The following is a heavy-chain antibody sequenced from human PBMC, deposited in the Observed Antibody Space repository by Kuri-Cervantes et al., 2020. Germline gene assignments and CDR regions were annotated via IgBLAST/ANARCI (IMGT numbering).Heavy chain of an antibody. J-gene: IGHJ4*02. V-gene: IGHV4-38-2*01. CDR3: ARVYVWGSYRSDY. D-gene: IGHD3-16*02. CDR1: GYSISSGYY. CDR2: IYRSGST. Sequence: SETLSLTCAVSGYSISSGYYWGWIRQPPGKGLEWIGSIYRSGSTYYNPSLKSRVTISVDTSKNQFSLKLSSVTAADTAVYYCARVYVWGSYRSDYWGQGTLVTVSS.